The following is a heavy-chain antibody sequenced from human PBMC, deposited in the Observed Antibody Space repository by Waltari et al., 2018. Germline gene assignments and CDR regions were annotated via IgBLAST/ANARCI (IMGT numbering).Heavy chain of an antibody. J-gene: IGHJ4*02. CDR3: ARFYYYDSSGYYQGYYFDY. D-gene: IGHD3-22*01. Sequence: QVQLVQSGAEVKKPGSSVKVSCKASGGTFSSYAISWLRQAPGPGLEWMGGIIPIFGTANYAQKFQGRVTITTDESTSTAYMELSSLRSEDTAVYYCARFYYYDSSGYYQGYYFDYWGQGTLVTVSS. V-gene: IGHV1-69*05. CDR1: GGTFSSYA. CDR2: IIPIFGTA.